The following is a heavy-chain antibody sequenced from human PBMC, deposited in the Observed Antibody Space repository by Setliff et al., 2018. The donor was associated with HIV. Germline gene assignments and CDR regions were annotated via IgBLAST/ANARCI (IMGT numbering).Heavy chain of an antibody. Sequence: SETLSLTCAVSGGSIRTGDWWSWVRQSPGKGMEWIGEISHSGSTNYNPSLRSRGTISVATSENQISLNLNSATAADTAVYYCARKQWLGAAFEYWGQGTPVTVS. V-gene: IGHV4-4*02. CDR2: ISHSGST. CDR1: GGSIRTGDW. CDR3: ARKQWLGAAFEY. D-gene: IGHD6-19*01. J-gene: IGHJ4*02.